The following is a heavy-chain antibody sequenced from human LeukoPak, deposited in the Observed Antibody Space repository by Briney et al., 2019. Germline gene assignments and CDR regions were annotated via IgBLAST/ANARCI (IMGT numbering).Heavy chain of an antibody. CDR3: ASQGGYYDDYVGDYYYYYGMDV. V-gene: IGHV1-2*07. J-gene: IGHJ6*02. CDR1: GDTFTGYY. CDR2: MNPNSGGT. Sequence: ASVKVSCQAYGDTFTGYYMHWVRQAPGQGLEWMGWMNPNSGGTNYAHKSQGRVTMTRDTSISTAYVELSRLRSDDTAVYYCASQGGYYDDYVGDYYYYYGMDVWGQGTTVTVSS. D-gene: IGHD4-17*01.